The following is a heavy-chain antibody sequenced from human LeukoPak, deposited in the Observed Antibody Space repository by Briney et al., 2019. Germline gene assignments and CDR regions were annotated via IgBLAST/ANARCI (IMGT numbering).Heavy chain of an antibody. V-gene: IGHV7-4-1*02. J-gene: IGHJ6*03. CDR3: ARDGYSSSWYYYYYYMDV. CDR1: GYTFTSYG. D-gene: IGHD6-13*01. CDR2: INTNTGNP. Sequence: GASVKVSCKASGYTFTSYGISWVRQDPGQGLEWMGWINTNTGNPTYAQGFTGRFVFSLDTSVSTAYLQISSLKAEDTAVYYCARDGYSSSWYYYYYYMDVWGKGTTVTVSS.